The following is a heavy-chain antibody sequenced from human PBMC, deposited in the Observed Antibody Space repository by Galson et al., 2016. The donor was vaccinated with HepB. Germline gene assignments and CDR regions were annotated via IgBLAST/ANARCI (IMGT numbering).Heavy chain of an antibody. V-gene: IGHV3-20*04. Sequence: SLRLSCAGSGFRFDDYGMSWVRQAPGKGLEWVSGINWKGGSTGYADSVNGRFPISRDNDKNSLFLQMSSLRDEDTAAYYCARGNYYDSSGYYYPDYWGQGTLVTVSS. J-gene: IGHJ4*02. CDR2: INWKGGST. CDR3: ARGNYYDSSGYYYPDY. CDR1: GFRFDDYG. D-gene: IGHD3-22*01.